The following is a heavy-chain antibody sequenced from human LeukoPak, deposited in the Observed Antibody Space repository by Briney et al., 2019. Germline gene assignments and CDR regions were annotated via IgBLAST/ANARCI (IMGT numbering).Heavy chain of an antibody. D-gene: IGHD1-7*01. Sequence: PSETLSLTCTVSGGSISSGGYYWSWIRQPPGKGLEWIGYIYHSGSTYYNPSLKSRVTISVDRSKNQFSLKLSSVTAADTAVYYCAREGTLTYFDYWGQGTLVTVSS. CDR2: IYHSGST. CDR1: GGSISSGGYY. J-gene: IGHJ4*02. CDR3: AREGTLTYFDY. V-gene: IGHV4-30-2*01.